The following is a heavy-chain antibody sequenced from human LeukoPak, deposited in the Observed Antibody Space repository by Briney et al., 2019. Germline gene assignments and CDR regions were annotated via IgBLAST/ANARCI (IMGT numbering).Heavy chain of an antibody. V-gene: IGHV1-8*01. Sequence: GASVKVSCKASGYTFTSYDINWVRQATGQGLEWMGWTNPNSGNTGYAQKFQGRVTMTRNTSISTAYMELSSLRSEDTAVYYCARGRDFWSGYYHNWFDPWGQGTLVTVSS. CDR2: TNPNSGNT. D-gene: IGHD3-3*01. J-gene: IGHJ5*02. CDR3: ARGRDFWSGYYHNWFDP. CDR1: GYTFTSYD.